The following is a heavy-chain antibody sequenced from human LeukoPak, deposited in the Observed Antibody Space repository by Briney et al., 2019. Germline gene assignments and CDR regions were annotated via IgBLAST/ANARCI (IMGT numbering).Heavy chain of an antibody. J-gene: IGHJ6*03. Sequence: GGSLRLSCAASGFTFSKMNWVRQAPGKGLEWVSYISSSGSTIYYADSVKGRFTISRDNAKNSLYLQMNSLRAEDTAVYYCARGGSSWLVYYYYMDVWGKGTTVTISS. CDR3: ARGGSSWLVYYYYMDV. D-gene: IGHD6-13*01. CDR2: ISSSGSTI. CDR1: GFTFSK. V-gene: IGHV3-48*03.